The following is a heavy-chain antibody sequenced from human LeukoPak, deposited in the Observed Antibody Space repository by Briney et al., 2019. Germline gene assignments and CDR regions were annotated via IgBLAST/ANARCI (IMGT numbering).Heavy chain of an antibody. V-gene: IGHV3-30*02. D-gene: IGHD2-2*01. CDR3: AKIEGKYQLANVPDH. CDR2: IRYDGNNK. CDR1: GFAFSTYG. Sequence: GGSLRPSCAASGFAFSTYGMHWVRQAPGKGLEWVAFIRYDGNNKYYADFVRGRFTISRDNSKNTLYLHMNSLRTEDTAVYYCAKIEGKYQLANVPDHWGQGTLVTVSS. J-gene: IGHJ4*02.